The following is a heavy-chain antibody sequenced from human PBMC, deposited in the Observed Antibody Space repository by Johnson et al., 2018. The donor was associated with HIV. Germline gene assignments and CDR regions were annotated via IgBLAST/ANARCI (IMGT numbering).Heavy chain of an antibody. CDR2: LWYDGSNK. D-gene: IGHD3-22*01. CDR1: GFTFSSYG. V-gene: IGHV3-33*06. J-gene: IGHJ3*02. CDR3: AKDRYYDSSGPDAFDI. Sequence: QVQLVESGGGVVQPGRSLRLSCAASGFTFSSYGMHWVRQAPGKGLEWVAVLWYDGSNKYYADSVKGRFTISRDNSKNTLYLQMNSLRAEDTAVYYCAKDRYYDSSGPDAFDIWGQGTMVTVSS.